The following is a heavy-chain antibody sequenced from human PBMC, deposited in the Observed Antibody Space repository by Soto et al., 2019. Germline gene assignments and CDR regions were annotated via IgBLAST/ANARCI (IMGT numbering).Heavy chain of an antibody. Sequence: SETLSLTCTVSGGSISSYYWSWIRQPPGKGLEWIGYIYYSGSTNYNPSLKSRVTISVDTSKNQFSLKLSSVTAADTAVYYCARGVHDGEYYYYYMHGWGKGTTVTVSS. CDR3: ARGVHDGEYYYYYMHG. D-gene: IGHD3-10*01. CDR2: IYYSGST. V-gene: IGHV4-59*01. CDR1: GGSISSYY. J-gene: IGHJ6*03.